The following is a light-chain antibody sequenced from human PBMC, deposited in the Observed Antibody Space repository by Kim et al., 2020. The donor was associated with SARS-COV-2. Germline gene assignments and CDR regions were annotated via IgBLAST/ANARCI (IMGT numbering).Light chain of an antibody. CDR2: DAS. J-gene: IGKJ1*01. CDR1: RNINTW. CDR3: QQCTDIPWT. Sequence: DIQMTQSPPTLSASVGDRVSITCRAGRNINTWLAWYQHKAGKAPKLLIQDASKLRSGVPSRFSGSGSDTEFTLTISGLQPDDFATYYCQQCTDIPWTFGQGTKVDIK. V-gene: IGKV1-5*01.